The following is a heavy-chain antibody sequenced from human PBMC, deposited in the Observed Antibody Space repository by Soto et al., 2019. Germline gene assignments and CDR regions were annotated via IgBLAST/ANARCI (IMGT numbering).Heavy chain of an antibody. Sequence: QITLKESGPTLVKPTQTLTLTCTFSGFSLSSTRMAVGWIRQPPGKALEWLALIYWDDDKRYSPFLKSRHTITKDTTKNQVVLTMSNIDPVDTARYYCAHIVVAGLGYYFDYWGQGTLVTVSS. CDR1: GFSLSSTRMA. CDR2: IYWDDDK. CDR3: AHIVVAGLGYYFDY. V-gene: IGHV2-5*02. J-gene: IGHJ4*02. D-gene: IGHD6-19*01.